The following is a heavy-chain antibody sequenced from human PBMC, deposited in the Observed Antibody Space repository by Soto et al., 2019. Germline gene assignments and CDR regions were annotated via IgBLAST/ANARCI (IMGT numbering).Heavy chain of an antibody. CDR1: GDSIGSGNKY. CDR2: IFSSGTT. V-gene: IGHV4-30-4*02. Sequence: NPSETLSLTCTVSGDSIGSGNKYWRWIRQAPGKGLEWIGYIFSSGTTYYNPSLKSRLTMSLDTSQNQFSLKLNSVTAADTAVYFCARVPSPFDFYYAMDVWGQGTTVTVSS. D-gene: IGHD3-16*01. CDR3: ARVPSPFDFYYAMDV. J-gene: IGHJ6*02.